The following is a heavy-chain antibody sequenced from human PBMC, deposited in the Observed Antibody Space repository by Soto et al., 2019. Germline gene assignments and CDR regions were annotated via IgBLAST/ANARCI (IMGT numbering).Heavy chain of an antibody. CDR2: ISAYNGNT. CDR3: ARASHGGWGVVPAAMSWAFER. Sequence: ASVKVSCTASGYTFTSYGISWVRQAPGQGLEWMGWISAYNGNTNYAQKLQGRVTMTTDTSTSTAYMELRSLRSDDTAVYYCARASHGGWGVVPAAMSWAFERWGPGKMVTV. J-gene: IGHJ3*02. CDR1: GYTFTSYG. D-gene: IGHD2-2*01. V-gene: IGHV1-18*04.